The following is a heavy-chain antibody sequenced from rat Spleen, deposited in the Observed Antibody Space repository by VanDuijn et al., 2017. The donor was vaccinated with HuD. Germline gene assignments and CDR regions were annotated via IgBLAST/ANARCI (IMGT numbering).Heavy chain of an antibody. CDR2: ITNTGGST. CDR3: TRLGIAAIGNWFTY. Sequence: EVQLVESGGGLVQPGRSLKLSCVASGFTFHNYWMTWIRQAPGKGLEWVASITNTGGSTYYPDSVKGRFTISRDNAKSTLFLHMDSLRSEDTATYYCTRLGIAAIGNWFTYWGQGTLVTVSS. CDR1: GFTFHNYW. D-gene: IGHD1-2*01. V-gene: IGHV5-31*01. J-gene: IGHJ3*01.